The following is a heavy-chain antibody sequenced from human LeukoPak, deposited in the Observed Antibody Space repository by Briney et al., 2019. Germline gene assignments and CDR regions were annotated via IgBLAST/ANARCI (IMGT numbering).Heavy chain of an antibody. CDR2: ISNDGSNK. D-gene: IGHD3-10*01. CDR1: GFTFRNYA. CDR3: AKALGYGSGSSLDY. V-gene: IGHV3-30*18. J-gene: IGHJ4*02. Sequence: GGSLRLSCAASGFTFRNYAMHWIRQAPGKGLEWLAIISNDGSNKNYADSVKGRFTISRDNSKNTLYLQMDSLRTEDTGVYYCAKALGYGSGSSLDYWGQGTLVTVSS.